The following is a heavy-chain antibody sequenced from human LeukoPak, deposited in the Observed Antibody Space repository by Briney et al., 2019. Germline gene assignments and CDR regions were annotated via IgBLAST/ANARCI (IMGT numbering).Heavy chain of an antibody. D-gene: IGHD6-19*01. CDR1: GFTFSSNW. V-gene: IGHV3-74*01. J-gene: IGHJ3*02. CDR2: INSDGSTT. CDR3: AKDIVPGKWLVLAGDAFDI. Sequence: PGGSLRLSCAASGFTFSSNWMHWVRQAPGKGLVWVSRINSDGSTTSYADSVRGRFTISRDNAKNSLYLQMNSLRAEDTALYYCAKDIVPGKWLVLAGDAFDIWGQGTMVTVSS.